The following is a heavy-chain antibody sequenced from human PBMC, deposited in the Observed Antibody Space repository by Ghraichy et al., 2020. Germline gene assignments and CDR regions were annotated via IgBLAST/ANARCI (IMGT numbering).Heavy chain of an antibody. D-gene: IGHD4-17*01. CDR2: IYYSGST. J-gene: IGHJ3*02. Sequence: SETLSLTCAVSGGSISSGGYSWSWIRQPPGKGLEWIGYIYYSGSTYYNPSLKSRVTISVDTSKNQFSLKLSSVTAADTAVYYCARATTTVTLRDAFDIWGQGTMVTVSS. V-gene: IGHV4-30-4*07. CDR3: ARATTTVTLRDAFDI. CDR1: GGSISSGGYS.